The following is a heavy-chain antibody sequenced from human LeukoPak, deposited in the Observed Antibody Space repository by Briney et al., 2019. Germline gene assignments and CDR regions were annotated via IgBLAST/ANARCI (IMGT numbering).Heavy chain of an antibody. Sequence: PSETLSLTCTVSGGSISSSSYYWGWIRQPPGKGLEWIGSIYYSGSTNYNPSLKSRVTISVDTSKNQFSLKLSSVTAADTAVYYCATSSGWYGDFDYWGQGTLVTVSS. V-gene: IGHV4-39*07. CDR1: GGSISSSSYY. J-gene: IGHJ4*02. D-gene: IGHD6-19*01. CDR3: ATSSGWYGDFDY. CDR2: IYYSGST.